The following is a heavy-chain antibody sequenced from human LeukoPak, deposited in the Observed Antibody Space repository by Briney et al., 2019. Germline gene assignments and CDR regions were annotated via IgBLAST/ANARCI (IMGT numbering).Heavy chain of an antibody. J-gene: IGHJ6*02. Sequence: GGSLRLSCAASGFTFSNYAMSWVRQAPGKGLEWVSGITDSAGSTNYADSVKGRFTISRDNSKNTLYLQMKSLRADDTAVYYCARRVLLGGMDVWAKGPRSPSP. CDR3: ARRVLLGGMDV. D-gene: IGHD3-10*01. V-gene: IGHV3-23*01. CDR2: ITDSAGST. CDR1: GFTFSNYA.